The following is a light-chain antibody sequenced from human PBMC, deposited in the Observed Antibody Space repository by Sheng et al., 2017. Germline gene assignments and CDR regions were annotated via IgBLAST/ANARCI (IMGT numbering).Light chain of an antibody. Sequence: DIQMTQSPSSVSASVGDRVTITCRASQDISSYLAWYQQKPGKAPKLLIYAASTLQSGVPSRFSGSGSGTDFTLTISRLEPEDFAIYYCQQYDTSPETFGQGTKVEVK. J-gene: IGKJ1*01. V-gene: IGKV1-12*01. CDR3: QQYDTSPET. CDR1: QDISSY. CDR2: AAS.